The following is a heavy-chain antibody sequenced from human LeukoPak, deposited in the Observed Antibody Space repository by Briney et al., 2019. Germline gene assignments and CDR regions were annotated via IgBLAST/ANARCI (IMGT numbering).Heavy chain of an antibody. Sequence: SETLSLTCTVSGGSISSYYWSWIRQPPGKGLEWIGYIYYSGSTNYNPSLKSRVTISVDTSKNQFSLKLSSVTAADTAVYYCARGAAAASGYWGQGTLVTVSS. CDR1: GGSISSYY. V-gene: IGHV4-59*01. CDR2: IYYSGST. CDR3: ARGAAAASGY. J-gene: IGHJ4*02. D-gene: IGHD6-13*01.